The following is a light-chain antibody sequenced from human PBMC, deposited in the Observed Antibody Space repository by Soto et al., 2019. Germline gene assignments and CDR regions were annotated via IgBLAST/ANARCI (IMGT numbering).Light chain of an antibody. J-gene: IGKJ3*01. V-gene: IGKV1-5*03. CDR2: KAS. CDR3: QQYNSYSS. CDR1: QSIHSW. Sequence: EIQMTQSPSTLSASVGDRVTITCRASQSIHSWLAWYQQKPGKAPKLLIYKASSLESGVPSRFSGSGSGTEFTLTISSLQPDDFATYYCQQYNSYSSFGPGTKVDIK.